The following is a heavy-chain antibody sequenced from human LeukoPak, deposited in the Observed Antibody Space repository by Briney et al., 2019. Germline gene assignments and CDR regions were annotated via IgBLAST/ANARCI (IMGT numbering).Heavy chain of an antibody. CDR1: GFTFSSYG. V-gene: IGHV3-30*18. CDR2: ISYDGSNK. Sequence: GGSLRLSCAASGFTFSSYGMHWVRQAPGKGLEWVAVISYDGSNKYYADSVKGRLPIYRDNYKKKLYLKLNSLRAEDTAVYYCAKDGGVWFGDLLAKSYYFDYWGQGTLVTASS. J-gene: IGHJ4*02. D-gene: IGHD3-10*01. CDR3: AKDGGVWFGDLLAKSYYFDY.